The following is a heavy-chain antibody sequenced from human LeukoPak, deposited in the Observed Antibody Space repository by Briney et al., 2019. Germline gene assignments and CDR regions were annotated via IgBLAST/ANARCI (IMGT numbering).Heavy chain of an antibody. J-gene: IGHJ6*03. CDR1: GGSISSYY. CDR2: IYTSGST. D-gene: IGHD2-2*01. CDR3: ARGTVVPASATYYYYMDV. Sequence: SETLSLTCTVSGGSISSYYWSWIRQPAGKGLEWIGRIYTSGSTNYNPSLKSRVTMSVDTSKNQFSLKLSSVTAADTAVYYCARGTVVPASATYYYYMDVWGKGTTVTVSS. V-gene: IGHV4-4*07.